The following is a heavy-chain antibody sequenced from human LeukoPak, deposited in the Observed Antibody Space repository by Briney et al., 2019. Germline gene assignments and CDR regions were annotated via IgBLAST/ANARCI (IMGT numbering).Heavy chain of an antibody. CDR1: GGSISSGSYY. D-gene: IGHD1-26*01. CDR2: IYTSGST. V-gene: IGHV4-61*02. J-gene: IGHJ4*02. CDR3: ARDLVVVGARGSDY. Sequence: SETLSLTCTVSGGSISSGSYYWSWIRQPAGKGLEWIGRIYTSGSTNYNPSLKSRVTISVDTSKNQFSLKLSSVTAADTAVYYCARDLVVVGARGSDYWGQGTLVTVSS.